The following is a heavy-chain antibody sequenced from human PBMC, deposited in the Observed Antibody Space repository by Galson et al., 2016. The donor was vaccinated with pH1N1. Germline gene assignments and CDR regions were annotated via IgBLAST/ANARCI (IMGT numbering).Heavy chain of an antibody. Sequence: SLRLSCAASGFTVSSNYMSWVRQAPGKGLEWVSLIYSGGRTYYADSVKGRFTISRDNSKNTLYLQMNSLRVEDTAVYYCARVGDFWNYYYYNMDVWGQGTPVTVSS. CDR1: GFTVSSNY. D-gene: IGHD3-3*01. V-gene: IGHV3-53*01. J-gene: IGHJ6*02. CDR3: ARVGDFWNYYYYNMDV. CDR2: IYSGGRT.